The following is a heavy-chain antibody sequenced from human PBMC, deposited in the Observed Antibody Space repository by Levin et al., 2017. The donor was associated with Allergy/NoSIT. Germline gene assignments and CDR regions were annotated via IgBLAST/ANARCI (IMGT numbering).Heavy chain of an antibody. J-gene: IGHJ3*02. V-gene: IGHV3-23*01. CDR1: GFTFSSYA. CDR3: AKGITMVQGVIGGWGADAFDI. CDR2: ISGSGGST. Sequence: GESLKISCAASGFTFSSYAMSWVRQAPGKGLEWVSAISGSGGSTYYADSVKGRFTISRDNSKNTLYLQMNSLRAEDTAVYYCAKGITMVQGVIGGWGADAFDIWGQGTMVTVSS. D-gene: IGHD3-10*01.